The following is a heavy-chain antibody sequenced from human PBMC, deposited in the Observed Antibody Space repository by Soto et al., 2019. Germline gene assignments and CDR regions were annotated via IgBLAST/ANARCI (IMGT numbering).Heavy chain of an antibody. CDR3: ASGPYTSSSGGYYYYYMDV. J-gene: IGHJ6*03. D-gene: IGHD6-6*01. V-gene: IGHV1-69*08. Sequence: QVQLVQSGAEVKKPGSSVKVSCKASGGTFSSYAINWVRQAPGQGLEWMGRIVPMFGTPNFAPKFQGRVTMTADRSTTTAYMELSSLRSEDTAVYYCASGPYTSSSGGYYYYYMDVWGKGTTVTVSS. CDR1: GGTFSSYA. CDR2: IVPMFGTP.